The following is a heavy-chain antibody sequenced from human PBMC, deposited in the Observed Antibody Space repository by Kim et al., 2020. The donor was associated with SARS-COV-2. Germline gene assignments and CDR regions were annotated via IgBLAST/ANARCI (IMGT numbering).Heavy chain of an antibody. J-gene: IGHJ4*02. Sequence: SETLSLTCTVSGGSISSGSYYWSWIRQPAGKGLEWIGRIYTSGSTNYNPSLKSRVTISADTSKNQFSLKLSSVTAADTAVYYCARGWGSGSNDYWGQGTLVNVSS. D-gene: IGHD6-19*01. V-gene: IGHV4-61*02. CDR1: GGSISSGSYY. CDR2: IYTSGST. CDR3: ARGWGSGSNDY.